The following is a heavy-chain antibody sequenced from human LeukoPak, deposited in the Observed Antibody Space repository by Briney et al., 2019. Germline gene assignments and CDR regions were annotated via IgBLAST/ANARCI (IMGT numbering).Heavy chain of an antibody. CDR1: GGSISSYY. CDR3: ARRRAEVLDY. V-gene: IGHV4-59*08. Sequence: SETLSLTCTVSGGSISSYYWSWIRQPPGKGLEWIGFISYSGSTTYNPSLKSRVTISLDTSKNQFSLKLSSVTAADTAVYYCARRRAEVLDYWGQGTLVTVSS. CDR2: ISYSGST. J-gene: IGHJ4*02. D-gene: IGHD1-1*01.